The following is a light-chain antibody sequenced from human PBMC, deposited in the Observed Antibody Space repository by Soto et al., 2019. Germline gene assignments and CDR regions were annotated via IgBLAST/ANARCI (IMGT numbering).Light chain of an antibody. V-gene: IGKV3-15*01. J-gene: IGKJ4*01. CDR3: QQYNNWLT. CDR2: GAA. CDR1: QSVSSN. Sequence: EIVMTQSPDTLSVSPGERATLSCRASQSVSSNLAWYQQRPGQPPRLLIYGAATRATGIPARFSGSGSGTEFTLTINSLQSEDFAVYYCQQYNNWLTFGGGTKVEIK.